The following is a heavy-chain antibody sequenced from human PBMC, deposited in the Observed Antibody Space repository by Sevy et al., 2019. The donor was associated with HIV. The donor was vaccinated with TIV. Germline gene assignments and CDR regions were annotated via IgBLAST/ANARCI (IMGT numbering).Heavy chain of an antibody. CDR1: GFTFSSYS. CDR2: ISFSSNYI. CDR3: ARDDIVAWDYFDF. V-gene: IGHV3-21*01. Sequence: GGSLRLSCTASGFTFSSYSMNWVRQAPGKGLEWVSSISFSSNYIYYADSVRGRFTISRDNAKNSLYLHMDSLRDEDTVLYYCARDDIVAWDYFDFWGQGTLVTVSS. D-gene: IGHD2-15*01. J-gene: IGHJ4*02.